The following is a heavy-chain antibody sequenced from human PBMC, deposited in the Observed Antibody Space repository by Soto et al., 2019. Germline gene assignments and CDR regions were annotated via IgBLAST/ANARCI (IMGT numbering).Heavy chain of an antibody. Sequence: QVQLQESGPGLVKPSGTLSLTCAVSGGSIRSNNWWRWVRQPPGKGLEWIGEIFHSGSTNYNPSLKTRLTISVDKSKNQFFLKLSSVTAADTAVYYCARVFSGSYSDYWGQGTLVTVSS. D-gene: IGHD1-26*01. V-gene: IGHV4-4*02. CDR1: GGSIRSNNW. CDR2: IFHSGST. CDR3: ARVFSGSYSDY. J-gene: IGHJ4*02.